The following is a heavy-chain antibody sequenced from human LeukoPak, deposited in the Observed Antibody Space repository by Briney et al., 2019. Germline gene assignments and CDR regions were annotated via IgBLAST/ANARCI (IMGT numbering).Heavy chain of an antibody. CDR1: GGSINSHS. J-gene: IGHJ3*02. Sequence: SETLSLTCTVSGGSINSHSWSWIRRPPGKGLEWIGFMSYSGRSRYNPSLQSRVTISVDTSESIFSLKLTSVTAADTAVYYCVRLLDNDSSGDPDAFDMWGQGTVVIVSS. D-gene: IGHD3-22*01. CDR2: MSYSGRS. V-gene: IGHV4-59*11. CDR3: VRLLDNDSSGDPDAFDM.